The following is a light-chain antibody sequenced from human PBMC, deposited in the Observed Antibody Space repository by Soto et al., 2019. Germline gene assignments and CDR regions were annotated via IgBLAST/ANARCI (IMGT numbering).Light chain of an antibody. Sequence: QSALTQPASVSGSPGQSITISRTGTSSDVGVYNYVSWYRQHPGKAPKLMIYEVTNRPSGVSNRFSGSKSGSTASLTISGLQAEDEADYYCSSYTSSSTLVFGGGTKLTVL. V-gene: IGLV2-14*01. CDR3: SSYTSSSTLV. CDR1: SSDVGVYNY. CDR2: EVT. J-gene: IGLJ3*02.